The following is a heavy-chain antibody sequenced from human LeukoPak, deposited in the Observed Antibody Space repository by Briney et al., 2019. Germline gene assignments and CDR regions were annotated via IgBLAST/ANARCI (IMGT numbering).Heavy chain of an antibody. V-gene: IGHV4-34*01. CDR2: INHSGST. Sequence: SETLSLTCAVYGGSFSDHYWSWIRQPPGKGLEWIGEINHSGSTNCNPSLKSRVTISIDTSKNQFSLKLSSVTAADTAVYYCAREGAVAKRGDYSDYWGQGALVTVSS. CDR3: AREGAVAKRGDYSDY. J-gene: IGHJ4*02. CDR1: GGSFSDHY. D-gene: IGHD6-19*01.